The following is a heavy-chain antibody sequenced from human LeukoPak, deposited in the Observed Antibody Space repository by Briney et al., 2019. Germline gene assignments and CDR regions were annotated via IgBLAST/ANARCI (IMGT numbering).Heavy chain of an antibody. V-gene: IGHV3-30-3*01. CDR3: ARDRLVYYDFWSGYYDY. Sequence: PGGSLRLSCAASGFTFSSYAMHWVRQAPGKGLEWVAVISYVGSNKYYADSVKGRFTISRDDSKNTLYLQMNSLRAEDTAVYYCARDRLVYYDFWSGYYDYWGQGTLVTVSS. CDR1: GFTFSSYA. D-gene: IGHD3-3*01. J-gene: IGHJ4*02. CDR2: ISYVGSNK.